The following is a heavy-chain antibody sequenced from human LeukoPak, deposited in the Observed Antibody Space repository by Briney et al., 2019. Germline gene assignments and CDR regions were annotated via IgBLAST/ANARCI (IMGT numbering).Heavy chain of an antibody. CDR3: AREVAGPIFDY. V-gene: IGHV1-69*01. CDR2: IIPIFGTA. D-gene: IGHD6-19*01. Sequence: ASVKVSCEASGGTFSSYAISWVRQAPGQGLEWMGGIIPIFGTANYAQKFQGRVTITADESTSTAYMELSSLRSEDTAVYYCAREVAGPIFDYWGQGTLVTVSS. J-gene: IGHJ4*02. CDR1: GGTFSSYA.